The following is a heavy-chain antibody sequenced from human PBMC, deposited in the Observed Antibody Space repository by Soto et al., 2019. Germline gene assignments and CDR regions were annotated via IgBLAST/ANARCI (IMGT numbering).Heavy chain of an antibody. Sequence: PSETLSLTCAVYGGSFSGYYWSWIRQPPGKGLEWIGEINHSGSTNYNPSLKGRVTISVDTSKNQFSLKLSSVTAADTAVYYCARFFLPGGNMDVWGKGTTVTVSS. CDR3: ARFFLPGGNMDV. J-gene: IGHJ6*03. CDR1: GGSFSGYY. V-gene: IGHV4-34*01. CDR2: INHSGST. D-gene: IGHD2-15*01.